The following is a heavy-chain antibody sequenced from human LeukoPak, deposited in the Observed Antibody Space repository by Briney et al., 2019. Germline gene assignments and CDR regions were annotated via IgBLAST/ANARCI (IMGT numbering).Heavy chain of an antibody. V-gene: IGHV3-21*01. CDR1: GFTFSSYS. Sequence: KTGGSLRLSCAASGFTFSSYSMNWVRQAPGKGLEWLSSISGSGGDIYYADSLKGRFTMSRDNAKNSLYLQMNSLRAEDTAVYYCARRLSSSSPYLFDSWGQGTLVTVSS. J-gene: IGHJ4*02. CDR2: ISGSGGDI. D-gene: IGHD6-6*01. CDR3: ARRLSSSSPYLFDS.